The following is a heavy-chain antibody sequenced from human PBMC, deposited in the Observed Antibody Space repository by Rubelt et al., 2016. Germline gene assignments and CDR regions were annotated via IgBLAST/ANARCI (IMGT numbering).Heavy chain of an antibody. Sequence: QVQLVQSGAEVKKPGSSVKVSCKASGGTFSSYAISWVRQAPGQGLEWMGRIIPVLGIANYAQKFQGRVTITADNSTSTAYMERGSLRSEDTAVYYCARDGYNDIWGFFDYWGQGTLVTVSS. CDR1: GGTFSSYA. CDR2: IIPVLGIA. V-gene: IGHV1-69*04. J-gene: IGHJ4*02. D-gene: IGHD5-24*01. CDR3: ARDGYNDIWGFFDY.